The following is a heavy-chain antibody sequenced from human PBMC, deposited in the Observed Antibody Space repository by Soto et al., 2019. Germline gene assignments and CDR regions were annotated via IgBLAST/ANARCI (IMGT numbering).Heavy chain of an antibody. CDR3: AKPSSSAPLFYYYYGMDV. Sequence: WSLRLSCAASVFTFSSYGMHWVRQAPGKGLEWVAVISYDGSNKYYADSVKGRFTISRDNSKNTLYLQMNSLRAEDTAVYYCAKPSSSAPLFYYYYGMDVWGQGTTVTVSS. CDR2: ISYDGSNK. V-gene: IGHV3-30*18. D-gene: IGHD6-6*01. J-gene: IGHJ6*02. CDR1: VFTFSSYG.